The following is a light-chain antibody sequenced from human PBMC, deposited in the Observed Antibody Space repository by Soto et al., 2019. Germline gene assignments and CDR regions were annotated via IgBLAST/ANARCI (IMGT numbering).Light chain of an antibody. CDR3: QQSHSTPPT. V-gene: IGKV1-39*01. CDR1: HKIVTY. CDR2: EAS. J-gene: IGKJ2*01. Sequence: DIHMAQSPPSLSASVGDRVTITCRASHKIVTYLNWYQQKAGKAPSLLIYEASHLQSGVPFRFFGSGSGTDFTLTIDNLQHEDSATYYCQQSHSTPPTFGPGTKLEIK.